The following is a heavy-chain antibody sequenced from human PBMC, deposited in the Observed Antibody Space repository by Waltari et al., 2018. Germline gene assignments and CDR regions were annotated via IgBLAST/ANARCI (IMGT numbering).Heavy chain of an antibody. V-gene: IGHV1-69*01. CDR2: IVLMFGKP. Sequence: QVQLEQSGAEVKKPGSSVKVSCQASGGPFRGYSFTWMRQAPGQGLDWMGGIVLMFGKPTYAQKFQGRVWITADESSSTVYMELSSLRSDDTAIYYCARGLGGSYSLQNPFDFWGQGTMVTVSS. CDR3: ARGLGGSYSLQNPFDF. CDR1: GGPFRGYS. D-gene: IGHD1-26*01. J-gene: IGHJ3*01.